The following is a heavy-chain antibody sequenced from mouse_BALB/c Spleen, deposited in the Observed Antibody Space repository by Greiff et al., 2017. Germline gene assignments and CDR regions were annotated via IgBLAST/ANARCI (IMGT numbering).Heavy chain of an antibody. CDR3: ARSIYYDHDYFDY. J-gene: IGHJ2*01. CDR2: ISSDSSTT. CDR1: GFTFSSFG. D-gene: IGHD2-4*01. Sequence: DVKLVESGGGLVQPGGSRKLSCAASGFTFSSFGMHWVRQAPEKGLEWVAYISSDSSTTYYTDTVKGRVTIFRDDPKNTLFLQMTSLRSEDTAMYYCARSIYYDHDYFDYWGQGTTLTVSS. V-gene: IGHV5-17*02.